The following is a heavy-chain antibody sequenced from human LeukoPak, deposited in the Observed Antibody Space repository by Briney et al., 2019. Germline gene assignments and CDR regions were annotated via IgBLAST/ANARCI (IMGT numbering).Heavy chain of an antibody. J-gene: IGHJ4*02. CDR2: IYYSGST. D-gene: IGHD5-24*01. CDR1: GGSISSGGYY. CDR3: ARGLQLRGIFDYFDY. Sequence: SQTLSLTCTVSGGSISSGGYYWSWIRQHPGKGLEWIGYIYYSGSTYYNPSLKSRVTISVDTSKNQFSLKLSSVTAADTAVYYCARGLQLRGIFDYFDYWGQGILVTVSS. V-gene: IGHV4-31*03.